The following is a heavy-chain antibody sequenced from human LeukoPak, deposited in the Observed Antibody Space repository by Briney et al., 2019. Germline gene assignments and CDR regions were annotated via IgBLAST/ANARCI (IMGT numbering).Heavy chain of an antibody. D-gene: IGHD3-16*01. V-gene: IGHV3-23*01. CDR1: GLSFSSFA. CDR3: ARASWVSSTDAVR. J-gene: IGHJ4*02. CDR2: MRGNGET. Sequence: GGSLRLSCAASGLSFSSFAMSWVRQGPARGLEWVSSMRGNGETFYADSVKGRFTLSIDSSRNTVYFQLNNLRVEDTAIYYCARASWVSSTDAVRWGQGTLVTVSS.